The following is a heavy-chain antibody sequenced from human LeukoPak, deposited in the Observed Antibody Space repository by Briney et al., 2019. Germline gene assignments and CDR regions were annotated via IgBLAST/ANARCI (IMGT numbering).Heavy chain of an antibody. CDR2: AKNKVNSYTT. Sequence: GGSLRLSCAASGFIFSDHYMHWVRQAPGKGLEWIGRAKNKVNSYTTLYAASVEGRFTISRDDSKNSLYLQMNSLSAEDTAVYYCAKDLSPLYYYYGMDVWGQGTTVTVSS. J-gene: IGHJ6*02. V-gene: IGHV3-72*01. CDR3: AKDLSPLYYYYGMDV. CDR1: GFIFSDHY.